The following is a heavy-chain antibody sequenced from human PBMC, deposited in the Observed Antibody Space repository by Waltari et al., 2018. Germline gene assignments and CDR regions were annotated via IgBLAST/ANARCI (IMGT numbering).Heavy chain of an antibody. CDR3: AGIDYGDYNDAFDI. CDR1: GGSISSYY. V-gene: IGHV4-4*07. D-gene: IGHD4-17*01. CDR2: IYTSGST. J-gene: IGHJ3*02. Sequence: QVQLQESGPGLVKPSETLSLTCTVSGGSISSYYWSWIRQPAGKGLEWIGRIYTSGSTNDTPSLKSRVTMSVDTSKNQFSLKLSSVTAADTAVYYCAGIDYGDYNDAFDIWGQGTMVTVSS.